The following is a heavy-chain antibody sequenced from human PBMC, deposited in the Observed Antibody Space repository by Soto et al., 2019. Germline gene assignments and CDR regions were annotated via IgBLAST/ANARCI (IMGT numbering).Heavy chain of an antibody. CDR3: ARDSLAAAGDY. Sequence: GGSLRLSCAASGFTFSSYGMHWVRQAPGKGLEWVAVIWYDGSNKYYADSVKGRFTITRDNSKNTLYLQMNSLRAEDTAVYYCARDSLAAAGDYWGQGTLVTVSS. CDR2: IWYDGSNK. CDR1: GFTFSSYG. V-gene: IGHV3-33*01. J-gene: IGHJ4*02. D-gene: IGHD6-13*01.